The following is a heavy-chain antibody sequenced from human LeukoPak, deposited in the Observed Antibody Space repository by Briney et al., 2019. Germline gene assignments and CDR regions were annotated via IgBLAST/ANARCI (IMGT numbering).Heavy chain of an antibody. V-gene: IGHV4-34*01. CDR1: GGSFSGYY. CDR2: VNHSGST. J-gene: IGHJ4*02. Sequence: TPETLSLTCAVYGGSFSGYYWSWIRQPPGKGLEWIGEVNHSGSTNYNPSLKSRVTISVDTSKNQFSLKLSSVTAADTAVYYCATKRLAAAGSRGFDYWGQGTLVTVSS. D-gene: IGHD6-13*01. CDR3: ATKRLAAAGSRGFDY.